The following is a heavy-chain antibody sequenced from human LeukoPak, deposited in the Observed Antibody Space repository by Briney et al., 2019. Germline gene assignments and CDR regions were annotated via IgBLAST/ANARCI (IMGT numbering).Heavy chain of an antibody. D-gene: IGHD4-17*01. Sequence: GGSLRLPCAASGFTVSSNYMSWVRQAPGKGLEWVSVIYSGGSTYYADSVKGRFTISRDNSKNTLYLQMNSLRAEDTAVYYCARDPNAYGDYYYYGMDVWGQGTTVTVSS. J-gene: IGHJ6*02. CDR2: IYSGGST. V-gene: IGHV3-66*02. CDR3: ARDPNAYGDYYYYGMDV. CDR1: GFTVSSNY.